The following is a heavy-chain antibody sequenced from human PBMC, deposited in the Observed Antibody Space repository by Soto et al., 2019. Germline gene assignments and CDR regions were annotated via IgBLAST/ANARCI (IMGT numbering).Heavy chain of an antibody. D-gene: IGHD6-19*01. J-gene: IGHJ4*02. CDR3: ARDPGIAVAGNIDY. V-gene: IGHV1-2*04. CDR1: GFTFTSSA. Sequence: ASVKVSCKASGFTFTSSAMQWVRQARGQGLEWMGWINVDSGSTNYAQKFQGWVTMTRDMSISTAYMELSRLRSDDTAVYYCARDPGIAVAGNIDYWGQGTLVTVSS. CDR2: INVDSGST.